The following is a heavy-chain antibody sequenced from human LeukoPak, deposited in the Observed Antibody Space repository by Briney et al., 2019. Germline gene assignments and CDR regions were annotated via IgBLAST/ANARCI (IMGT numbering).Heavy chain of an antibody. CDR3: AKDLPGEIVGANSAYYYYGMDV. Sequence: GGSLRLSCAASGFTFSSYAMSWVRQAPGKGLEWVSAISGSGGSTYYADSVKGRFTISRDNSKNTLYLQMNSLRDEDTAVYYCAKDLPGEIVGANSAYYYYGMDVWGQGTTVTVSS. D-gene: IGHD1-26*01. V-gene: IGHV3-23*01. CDR1: GFTFSSYA. J-gene: IGHJ6*02. CDR2: ISGSGGST.